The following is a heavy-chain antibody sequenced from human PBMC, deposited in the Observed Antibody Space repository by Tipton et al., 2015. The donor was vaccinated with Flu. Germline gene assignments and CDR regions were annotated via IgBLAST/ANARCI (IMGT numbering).Heavy chain of an antibody. CDR3: ARLSYYDVDLKNFYFDY. J-gene: IGHJ4*02. CDR2: MYPSGTT. V-gene: IGHV4-39*01. Sequence: TLSLTCAVSSGSIRSTNYFCAWIRQPPGKRLELIGSMYPSGTTYYNPSLKSRVTISADTSKSQFSLMLRSVTAADTAVYYCARLSYYDVDLKNFYFDYWGQGALVTVSA. CDR1: SGSIRSTNYF. D-gene: IGHD3-10*02.